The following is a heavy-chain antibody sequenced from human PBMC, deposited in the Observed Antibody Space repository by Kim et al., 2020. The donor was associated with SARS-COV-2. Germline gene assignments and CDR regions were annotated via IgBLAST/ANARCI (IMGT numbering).Heavy chain of an antibody. D-gene: IGHD3-9*01. Sequence: GGSLRLSCAASGFTFSSYAMHWVRQAPGKGLEWVAVISYDGSNKYYADSVKGRFTISRDNSKNTLYLQMNSLRAEDTAVYYCASRLDHYDILTGYYTGPPLDYWGQGTLVTVSS. CDR2: ISYDGSNK. CDR3: ASRLDHYDILTGYYTGPPLDY. J-gene: IGHJ4*02. V-gene: IGHV3-30-3*01. CDR1: GFTFSSYA.